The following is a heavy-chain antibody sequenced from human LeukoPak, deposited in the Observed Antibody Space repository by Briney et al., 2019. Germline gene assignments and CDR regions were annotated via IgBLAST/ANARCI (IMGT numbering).Heavy chain of an antibody. CDR3: ARVRSSASLWSSSVYGIDV. D-gene: IGHD2-2*01. CDR1: GYTFTSYD. J-gene: IGHJ6*02. CDR2: MNPNSGNT. Sequence: ASVKVSCKASGYTFTSYDINWVRQATGQGLEWMGWMNPNSGNTGYAQKFQGRVTMTRNTSIITAYMELSSLRSEDTALYYCARVRSSASLWSSSVYGIDVWGQGTTVTVSS. V-gene: IGHV1-8*01.